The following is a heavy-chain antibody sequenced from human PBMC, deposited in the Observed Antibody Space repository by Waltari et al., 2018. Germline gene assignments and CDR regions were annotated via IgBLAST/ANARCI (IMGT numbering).Heavy chain of an antibody. Sequence: QVQLQESGPGLVKPSETLSLTCTVSGGSISSYYWSWIRQPPGKGLEWIGYIYYSGSTNYNPSLKSRVTISEDTSKNQFSLKLSSVTAADTAVYYCARGNTAMVAYYFDYWGQGTLVTVSS. V-gene: IGHV4-59*01. CDR2: IYYSGST. J-gene: IGHJ4*02. CDR1: GGSISSYY. CDR3: ARGNTAMVAYYFDY. D-gene: IGHD5-18*01.